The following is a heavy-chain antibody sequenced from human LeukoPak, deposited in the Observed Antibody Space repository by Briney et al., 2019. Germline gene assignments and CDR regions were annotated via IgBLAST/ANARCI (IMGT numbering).Heavy chain of an antibody. CDR2: INPNSGGT. J-gene: IGHJ4*02. Sequence: GASVKVSCKASGYTFTGYYMHWVRQAPGQGLEWMGWINPNSGGTNYAQKFQGRVTMTRDTSISTAYMELSRLRSDDTAVYYCARLGGELVPFFDYWGQGTLVTVSS. D-gene: IGHD6-13*01. CDR1: GYTFTGYY. CDR3: ARLGGELVPFFDY. V-gene: IGHV1-2*02.